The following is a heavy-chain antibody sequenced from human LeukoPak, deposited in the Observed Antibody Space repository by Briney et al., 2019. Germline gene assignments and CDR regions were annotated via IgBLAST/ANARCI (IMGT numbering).Heavy chain of an antibody. J-gene: IGHJ4*02. D-gene: IGHD5-18*01. CDR2: ISSSGSTI. Sequence: PGGSLRLSCAASGFTFSSYEMNWVRQAPGKGLEWVSYISSSGSTIYYADSVKGRFTISRDNAKNSLYLQMNSLRAEDTAVYYYARDLGYSYGPFDYWGQGTLVTVSS. CDR1: GFTFSSYE. CDR3: ARDLGYSYGPFDY. V-gene: IGHV3-48*03.